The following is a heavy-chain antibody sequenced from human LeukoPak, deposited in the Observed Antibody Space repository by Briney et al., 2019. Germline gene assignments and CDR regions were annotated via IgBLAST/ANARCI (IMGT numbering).Heavy chain of an antibody. Sequence: GGSLRLSCAVSRFPFSSYAMNWVRQAPGKGLEWVSSISSSSSYIYYADSVKGRFTISRDNAKNSLYLQMNSLRAEDTAVYYCARDRGQLDAFDIWGQGTMVTVSS. J-gene: IGHJ3*02. CDR2: ISSSSSYI. D-gene: IGHD6-13*01. CDR3: ARDRGQLDAFDI. CDR1: RFPFSSYA. V-gene: IGHV3-21*01.